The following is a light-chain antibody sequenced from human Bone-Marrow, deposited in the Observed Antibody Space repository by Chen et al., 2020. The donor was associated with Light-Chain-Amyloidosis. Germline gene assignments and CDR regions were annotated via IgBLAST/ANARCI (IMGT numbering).Light chain of an antibody. Sequence: EIVLTQSPGTLSLSPGEGANLSCRASQTISSNYLTWYQQKFGQAPRLLIYGSSSRATGIPARFTGSGSGTDFTLTINRLEPEDIAMHYCQQYGTSPLTFGGGTKVEIK. CDR1: QTISSNY. CDR3: QQYGTSPLT. CDR2: GSS. J-gene: IGKJ4*01. V-gene: IGKV3-20*01.